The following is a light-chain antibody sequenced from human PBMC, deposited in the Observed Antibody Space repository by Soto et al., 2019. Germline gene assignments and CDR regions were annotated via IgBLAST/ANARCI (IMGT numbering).Light chain of an antibody. CDR3: QQHSHWPPWT. V-gene: IGKV3-11*01. CDR1: ENVRTF. Sequence: PGERATLSCKASENVRTFVDWYQQKPGQAPRLLIYGASNRATGIPARFSGSGSGTDFTLTISNLEPEDFAVYYCQQHSHWPPWTFGQGTRVEIQ. CDR2: GAS. J-gene: IGKJ1*01.